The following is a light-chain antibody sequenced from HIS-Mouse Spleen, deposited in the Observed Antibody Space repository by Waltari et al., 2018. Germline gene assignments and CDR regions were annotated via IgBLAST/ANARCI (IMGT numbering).Light chain of an antibody. V-gene: IGLV3-1*01. Sequence: SYELTQPPSVSVSPGQTASITCSGDQLGANYPCWYQQKPGQSPVLVIYQDSKRPSGIPERFSGSNSGNTATLTISGTQAMDEADYYCQAWDSSTAVFGGGTKLTVL. CDR3: QAWDSSTAV. J-gene: IGLJ2*01. CDR2: QDS. CDR1: QLGANY.